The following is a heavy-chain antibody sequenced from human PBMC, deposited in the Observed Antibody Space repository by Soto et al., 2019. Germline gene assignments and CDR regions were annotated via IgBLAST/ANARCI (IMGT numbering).Heavy chain of an antibody. V-gene: IGHV3-23*01. CDR1: GFTFSSYA. Sequence: EVQLLESGGGLVQPGGSLRLSCAASGFTFSSYAMSWVRQAPGKGLVWVSAISGSGGSTYYADSVKGRFTISRDNSKNTLYRQMNSLRAEDTAVYYCAKDVQPRWLYWYFDLWGRGTLVTVSS. J-gene: IGHJ2*01. CDR2: ISGSGGST. D-gene: IGHD5-12*01. CDR3: AKDVQPRWLYWYFDL.